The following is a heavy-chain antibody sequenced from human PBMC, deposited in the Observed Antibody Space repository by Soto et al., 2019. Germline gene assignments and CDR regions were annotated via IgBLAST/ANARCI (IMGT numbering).Heavy chain of an antibody. J-gene: IGHJ4*02. Sequence: VKVSCKASGYTFTGYYMHWVRQAPGQGLEWMGWINPNSGGTNYAQKFQGWVTMTRDTSISTAYMELSRLRSDDTAVYYCARGACSGGSCYSGGREFDYWGQGTLVTVSS. D-gene: IGHD2-15*01. CDR2: INPNSGGT. CDR3: ARGACSGGSCYSGGREFDY. CDR1: GYTFTGYY. V-gene: IGHV1-2*04.